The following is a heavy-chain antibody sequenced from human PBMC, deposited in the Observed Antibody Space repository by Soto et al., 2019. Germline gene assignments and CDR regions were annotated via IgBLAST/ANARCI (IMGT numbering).Heavy chain of an antibody. CDR2: ITDGSQYL. CDR1: GFTFNSYN. D-gene: IGHD3-9*01. J-gene: IGHJ3*02. Sequence: GGSLRLSCKGSGFTFNSYNINWVRQAPGKGLEWVSSITDGSQYLYQSESKRGRFTISRDDATNSAYLQINSLRAEDTAVYYCARVGTGSSTPLDIWGQGTMVTVSS. V-gene: IGHV3-21*01. CDR3: ARVGTGSSTPLDI.